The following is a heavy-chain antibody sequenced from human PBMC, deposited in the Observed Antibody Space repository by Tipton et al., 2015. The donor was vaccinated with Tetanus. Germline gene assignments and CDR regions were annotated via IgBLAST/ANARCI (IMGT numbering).Heavy chain of an antibody. V-gene: IGHV4-59*11. J-gene: IGHJ6*02. D-gene: IGHD2-21*01. CDR2: IYYTGST. CDR1: GGSIASQY. CDR3: ARLTGHSMDVVDYYYFGMDV. Sequence: TLSLTCTVSGGSIASQYWSWIRQPAGKGLEWIGYIYYTGSTNYNPSLKSGVTISLDTSKNQFSLKLTSVSAADTAVYYCARLTGHSMDVVDYYYFGMDVWGQGTKVTVSS.